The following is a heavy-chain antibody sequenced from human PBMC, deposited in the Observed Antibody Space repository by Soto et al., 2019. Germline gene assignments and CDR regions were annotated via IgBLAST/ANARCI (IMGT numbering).Heavy chain of an antibody. J-gene: IGHJ5*02. Sequence: ESGGGLVQPGRSLRLSCAASGFTFDDYAMHWVRQAPGKGLEWVSGISWNSGSIGYADSVKGRFTISRDNAKNSLYLQMNSLRAEDTALYYCAKDYNWNYGGNWFDPWGQGTLVTVSS. CDR2: ISWNSGSI. V-gene: IGHV3-9*01. D-gene: IGHD1-7*01. CDR1: GFTFDDYA. CDR3: AKDYNWNYGGNWFDP.